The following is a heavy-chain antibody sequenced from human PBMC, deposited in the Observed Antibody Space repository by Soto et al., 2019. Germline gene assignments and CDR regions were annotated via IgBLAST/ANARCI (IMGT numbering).Heavy chain of an antibody. CDR2: IYYSGST. CDR1: GGSISSSSYY. J-gene: IGHJ4*02. Sequence: SETLSLTCTVSGGSISSSSYYWGWIRQPPGKGLEWIGSIYYSGSTYYNPSLKSRVTISVDTSKNQFSLKLSSVTAADTAVYYCARQGYGDPHLDYWGQGTLVTVSS. V-gene: IGHV4-39*01. CDR3: ARQGYGDPHLDY. D-gene: IGHD4-17*01.